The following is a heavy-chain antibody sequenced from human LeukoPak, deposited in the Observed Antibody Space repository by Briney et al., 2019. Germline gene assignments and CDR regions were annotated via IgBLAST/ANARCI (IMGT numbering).Heavy chain of an antibody. D-gene: IGHD1-1*01. CDR3: AKWHERLLAFDS. CDR2: IHHTGKN. J-gene: IGHJ4*02. V-gene: IGHV4-59*01. Sequence: PSETLSLTCTVSGDSITSFYWNWVRQSPEKGLEWIGYIHHTGKNYYNPSLKSRITMSVDTSRSQFFLKLSSVTAADTAVYHYAKWHERLLAFDSWGQGVLVTVSS. CDR1: GDSITSFY.